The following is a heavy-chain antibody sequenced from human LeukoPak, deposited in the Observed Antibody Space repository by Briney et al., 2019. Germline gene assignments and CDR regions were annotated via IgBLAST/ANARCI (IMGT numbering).Heavy chain of an antibody. D-gene: IGHD3-9*01. CDR2: IYTSGST. CDR1: GGSISSYY. J-gene: IGHJ4*02. Sequence: SETLSLTCTVSGGSISSYYWSWIRQPPGKGLEWIGYIYTSGSTNYNPSLKSRVTISVDTSKNQFSLKLSSVTAADTAVYYCARQRDDILTGYSHYFDHWGQGTLVTVSS. V-gene: IGHV4-4*09. CDR3: ARQRDDILTGYSHYFDH.